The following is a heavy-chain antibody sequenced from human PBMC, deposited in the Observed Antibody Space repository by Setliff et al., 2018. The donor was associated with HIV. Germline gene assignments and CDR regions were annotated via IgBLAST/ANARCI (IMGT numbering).Heavy chain of an antibody. CDR2: IYYSGHA. CDR1: GGSIRGTSFY. Sequence: SETLSLTCSVSGGSIRGTSFYWGWIRQPPGKGLEWIANIYYSGHAYYNPSLKSRAAISVDTSKNQISLKLSSVTAADTAVYYCASLDGSESPYIYYYYMDVWGKGTAVTVSS. J-gene: IGHJ6*03. V-gene: IGHV4-39*01. D-gene: IGHD3-10*01. CDR3: ASLDGSESPYIYYYYMDV.